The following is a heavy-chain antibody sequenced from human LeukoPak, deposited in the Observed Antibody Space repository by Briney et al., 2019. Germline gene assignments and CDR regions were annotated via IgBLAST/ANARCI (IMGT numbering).Heavy chain of an antibody. J-gene: IGHJ6*03. Sequence: SETLSLTCAVYGGSFSGYYWSWIRQPPGKGLEWIGEINHSGSTNYNPSLKSRVTISVDTSKNQFFLKLSSVTAADTAVYYCASSHYYDSSGYYPIYYMDVWGKGTTVTVSS. V-gene: IGHV4-34*01. CDR2: INHSGST. CDR3: ASSHYYDSSGYYPIYYMDV. D-gene: IGHD3-22*01. CDR1: GGSFSGYY.